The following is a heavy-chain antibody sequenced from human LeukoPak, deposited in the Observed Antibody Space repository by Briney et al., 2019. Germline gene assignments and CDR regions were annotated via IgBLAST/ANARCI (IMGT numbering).Heavy chain of an antibody. D-gene: IGHD3-10*01. V-gene: IGHV4-30-2*01. J-gene: IGHJ6*02. CDR3: ARVVVRGPQHRIGGMDV. Sequence: SQTLSLTCAVSGGSISSGCYSWSWTRQPPGKGLEWFGYIFHSGSTYYSPALKRRVTISVVRPKNQFSLKLSSVTAADTAVYYCARVVVRGPQHRIGGMDVWGQGTTVTVSS. CDR1: GGSISSGCYS. CDR2: IFHSGST.